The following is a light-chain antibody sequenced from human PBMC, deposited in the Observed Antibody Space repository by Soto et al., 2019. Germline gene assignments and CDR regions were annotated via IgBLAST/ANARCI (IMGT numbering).Light chain of an antibody. Sequence: QSVLTQPPSASGTPGQRVTISCSGSSSNIGSNYVYWYQQLPGTAPKLLIYRNNQRPSGVPDRFSGSKSGTSASLAISGLRSEDEADDYCAAWYDSRSGWVFGGGTKLTVL. V-gene: IGLV1-47*01. CDR2: RNN. J-gene: IGLJ3*02. CDR3: AAWYDSRSGWV. CDR1: SSNIGSNY.